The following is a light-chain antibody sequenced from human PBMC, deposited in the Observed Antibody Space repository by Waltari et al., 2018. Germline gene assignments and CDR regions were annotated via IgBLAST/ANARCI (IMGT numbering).Light chain of an antibody. V-gene: IGLV2-14*01. CDR2: EVS. J-gene: IGLJ1*01. Sequence: QSALTQPASVSGSPGQSITISCTGPSSAVGGSDYVSWYQQHPGKAPKLMIYEVSYRPSGVSNRFSGSKSGNTASLTISGLQAEDEADYYCSSYTSRNTPLVFGTGTNVTVL. CDR1: SSAVGGSDY. CDR3: SSYTSRNTPLV.